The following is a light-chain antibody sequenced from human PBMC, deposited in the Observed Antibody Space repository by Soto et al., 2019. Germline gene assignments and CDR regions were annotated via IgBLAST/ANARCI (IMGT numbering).Light chain of an antibody. J-gene: IGKJ1*01. CDR3: QQYNYWPRT. CDR1: QSVSSN. CDR2: GTS. Sequence: IVMTQSPDTLSVSPGESAPLSCLASQSVSSNLAWYQQKPGQPPSLLIYGTSTRATDIPARFSGSGSGTDFTLTISSLQSEDFAVYYCQQYNYWPRTFGPGTKVDI. V-gene: IGKV3-15*01.